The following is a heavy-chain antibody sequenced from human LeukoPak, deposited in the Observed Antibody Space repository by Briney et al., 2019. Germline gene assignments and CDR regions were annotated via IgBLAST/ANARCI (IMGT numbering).Heavy chain of an antibody. Sequence: SEALSLTCNVSGGSISSNTYFWGWIRQHPGKGLEWIGYIYYSGSTYYNPSLKSRVTISVDTSKNQFSLKLSSVTAADTAVYYCASGQDYGDYAGGETYYLDYWGQGTLVTVSS. V-gene: IGHV4-31*03. CDR3: ASGQDYGDYAGGETYYLDY. J-gene: IGHJ4*02. CDR1: GGSISSNTYF. CDR2: IYYSGST. D-gene: IGHD4-17*01.